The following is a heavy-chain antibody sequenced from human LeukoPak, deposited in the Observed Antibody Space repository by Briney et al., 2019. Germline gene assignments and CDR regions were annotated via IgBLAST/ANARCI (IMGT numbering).Heavy chain of an antibody. V-gene: IGHV4-39*01. J-gene: IGHJ5*02. CDR1: GGSISSSSYY. CDR3: ARRFRVAAAGIISERFDP. Sequence: PSETLSLTCTVSGGSISSSSYYWGWIRQPPGKGLEWIGSIYYSGSTYYNPSLKSRVTISVDTSKNQFSLKLSSVTAADTAVYYCARRFRVAAAGIISERFDPWGQGTLVTVSS. CDR2: IYYSGST. D-gene: IGHD6-13*01.